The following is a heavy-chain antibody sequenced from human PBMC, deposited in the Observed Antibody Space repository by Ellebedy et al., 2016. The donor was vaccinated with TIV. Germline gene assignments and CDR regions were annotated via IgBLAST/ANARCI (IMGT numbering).Heavy chain of an antibody. CDR1: GFSFSSYW. J-gene: IGHJ3*02. D-gene: IGHD4-17*01. CDR3: ATDGSYGDFRSPAHAFET. Sequence: GGSLRLSCAASGFSFSSYWMSWVRQAPGKGLEWVANIKLDGSDKFYLDSVKGRFTISRDNAKNSLFLQMNSLRAEDTALYYCATDGSYGDFRSPAHAFETWGQGTMVSVSS. CDR2: IKLDGSDK. V-gene: IGHV3-7*01.